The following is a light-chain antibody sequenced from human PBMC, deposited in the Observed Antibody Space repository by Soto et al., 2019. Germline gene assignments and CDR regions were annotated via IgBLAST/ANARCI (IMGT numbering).Light chain of an antibody. CDR3: CSYAGSYTLV. CDR2: DVS. J-gene: IGLJ3*02. CDR1: SSDVGGYNF. Sequence: QSALTQPRSVSGSPGQSVTISCTGTSSDVGGYNFVSWYQHHPGKAPKLMIYDVSKRPSGVPDRFSGSKSGSTASLTISGLQAEDEADYYCCSYAGSYTLVIGGGTKLTVL. V-gene: IGLV2-11*01.